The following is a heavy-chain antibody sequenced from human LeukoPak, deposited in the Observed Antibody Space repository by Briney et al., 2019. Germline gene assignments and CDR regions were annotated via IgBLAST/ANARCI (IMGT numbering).Heavy chain of an antibody. V-gene: IGHV1-8*01. CDR2: MNPNSGNT. CDR1: GYTFTSYD. CDR3: AGALSWTTESYYYMDV. Sequence: ASVKVSCKASGYTFTSYDINWVRQATGQGLEWMGWMNPNSGNTGYAQKFQGRVTMTKNTSISTAYMDLTSLRSEDTAVYYCAGALSWTTESYYYMDVWGKGTTVTVS. J-gene: IGHJ6*03. D-gene: IGHD3/OR15-3a*01.